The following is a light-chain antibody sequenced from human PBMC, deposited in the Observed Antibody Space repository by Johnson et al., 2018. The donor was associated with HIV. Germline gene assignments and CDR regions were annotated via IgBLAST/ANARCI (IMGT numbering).Light chain of an antibody. CDR3: GTWDSSLSAYV. CDR2: ENN. Sequence: QSVLTQPPSVSAATGQKVTISCSGSSSNIGNNYVSWYQQLPGTAPKLLIYENNKRPSGIPDRFSGSKSGTSATLGITGLQTGDEADYYWGTWDSSLSAYVFGSGTKVTVL. CDR1: SSNIGNNY. J-gene: IGLJ1*01. V-gene: IGLV1-51*01.